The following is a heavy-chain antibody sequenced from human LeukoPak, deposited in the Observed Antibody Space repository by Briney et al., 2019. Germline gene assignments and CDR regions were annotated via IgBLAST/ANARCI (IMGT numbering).Heavy chain of an antibody. CDR1: GGSISSYY. CDR2: IYYSGST. J-gene: IGHJ4*02. Sequence: PSETLSLTCTVSGGSISSYYWSWIRQPPGKGLEWIGYIYYSGSTNYNPSLKSRVTISVDTSKNQFSLKLSSVTAADTAVYYCARDTRVPSGVLLSYWGQGTLVTVSS. V-gene: IGHV4-59*12. CDR3: ARDTRVPSGVLLSY. D-gene: IGHD2/OR15-2a*01.